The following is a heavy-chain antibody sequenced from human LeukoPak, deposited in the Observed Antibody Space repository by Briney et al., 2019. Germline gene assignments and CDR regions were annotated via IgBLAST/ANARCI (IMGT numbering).Heavy chain of an antibody. CDR1: GGSISSYY. Sequence: SETLSLTCTVSGGSISSYYWSWIRQPPGKGLEWIGSIYHSGSTYYNPSLKSRVTISVDTSKNQFSLKLSSVTAADTAVYYCARHRCSGGSCYPMNWFDPWGQGTLVTVSS. CDR3: ARHRCSGGSCYPMNWFDP. CDR2: IYHSGST. D-gene: IGHD2-15*01. V-gene: IGHV4-59*08. J-gene: IGHJ5*02.